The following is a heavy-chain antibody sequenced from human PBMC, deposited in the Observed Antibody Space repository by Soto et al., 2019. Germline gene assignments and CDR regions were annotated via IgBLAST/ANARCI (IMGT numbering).Heavy chain of an antibody. CDR2: IIPILGIA. J-gene: IGHJ4*02. CDR1: GGTFSSYT. D-gene: IGHD3-10*01. V-gene: IGHV1-69*02. Sequence: QVQLVQSGAEVKKPWSSVKVSCKASGGTFSSYTISWVRQAPGQGLEWMGRIIPILGIANYAQKFQGRVTITADKSTSTAYMELSSLRSEDTAVYYCARGTVIRSGSFDYWGQGTLVTVSS. CDR3: ARGTVIRSGSFDY.